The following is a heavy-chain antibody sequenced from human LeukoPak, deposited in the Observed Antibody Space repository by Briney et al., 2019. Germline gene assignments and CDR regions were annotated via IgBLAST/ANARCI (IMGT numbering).Heavy chain of an antibody. CDR2: ISSSSSYI. D-gene: IGHD4-17*01. CDR3: AKERGYSGDPQDFDY. CDR1: GFTFSSYS. V-gene: IGHV3-21*01. J-gene: IGHJ4*02. Sequence: PGGSLRLSCAASGFTFSSYSMNWVRQAPGKGLEWVSSISSSSSYIYYADSVKGRFTISRDNAKNSLYLQMNSLRAEDTAVYYCAKERGYSGDPQDFDYWGQGTLVTVSS.